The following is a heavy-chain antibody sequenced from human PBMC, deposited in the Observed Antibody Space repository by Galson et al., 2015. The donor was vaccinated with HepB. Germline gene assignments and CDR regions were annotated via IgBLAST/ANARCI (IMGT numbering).Heavy chain of an antibody. CDR1: GGSISSGGYY. D-gene: IGHD4-17*01. CDR2: IYYSGST. CDR3: ARDWAGDYGDSNWFDP. V-gene: IGHV4-31*03. J-gene: IGHJ5*02. Sequence: TLSLTCTVSGGSISSGGYYWSWIRQHPGKGLEWIGYIYYSGSTYYNPSLKSRVTISVDTSKNQFSLKLSSVTAADTAVYYCARDWAGDYGDSNWFDPWGQGTLVTVSS.